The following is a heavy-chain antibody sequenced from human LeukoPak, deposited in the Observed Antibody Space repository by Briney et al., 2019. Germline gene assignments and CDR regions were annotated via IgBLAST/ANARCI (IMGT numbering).Heavy chain of an antibody. D-gene: IGHD5-18*01. V-gene: IGHV3-48*03. J-gene: IGHJ4*02. CDR3: ARESYGGGVDY. CDR2: ISSSGSTI. Sequence: GGSLRLSCAASGFTFSSSWIHWVRQAPGKGLEWVSYISSSGSTIYYADSVKGRFTISRDNAENSLYLQMNSLRAEDTAVYYCARESYGGGVDYWGQGTLVTVSS. CDR1: GFTFSSSW.